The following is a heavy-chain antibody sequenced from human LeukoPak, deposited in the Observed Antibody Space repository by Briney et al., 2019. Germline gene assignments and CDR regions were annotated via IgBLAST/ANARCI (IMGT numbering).Heavy chain of an antibody. D-gene: IGHD3-16*01. Sequence: VASVKVSCKASGYTFTSYGITWVRQAPGQGLEWMGWISTYNGNTNYAQNLQGRVTMTTDTSTSTAYMELRRLRSDDTAVYYCARGGRLGELFSPDYWGQGTLVTVSS. V-gene: IGHV1-18*04. CDR3: ARGGRLGELFSPDY. J-gene: IGHJ4*02. CDR2: ISTYNGNT. CDR1: GYTFTSYG.